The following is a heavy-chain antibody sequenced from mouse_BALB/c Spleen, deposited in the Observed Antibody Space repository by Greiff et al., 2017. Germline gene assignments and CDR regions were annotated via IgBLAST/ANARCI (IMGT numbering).Heavy chain of an antibody. Sequence: VQLQQSGPGLVAPSQSLSITCTVSGFSLTSYGVHWVRQPPGKGLEWLGVIWAGGSTNYNSALMSRLSISKDNSKSQVFLKMNSLQTDDTAMYYCARDYYVYYYAMDYWGQGTSVTVSS. CDR3: ARDYYVYYYAMDY. J-gene: IGHJ4*01. CDR1: GFSLTSYG. D-gene: IGHD1-1*01. V-gene: IGHV2-9*02. CDR2: IWAGGST.